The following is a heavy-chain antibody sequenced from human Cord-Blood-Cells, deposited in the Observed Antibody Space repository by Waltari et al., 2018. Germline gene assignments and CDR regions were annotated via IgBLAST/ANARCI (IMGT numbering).Heavy chain of an antibody. CDR1: GGSFSGYY. Sequence: QVQLQKWGAGLLKPSETLSLTCAVYGGSFSGYYWSWIRQPPGKGRELIGEINHSGSTTYNPTLKSRVTISVVTAKNQFSLKLSSVTAADTAVYYCARVNDFWSCYYYYYYYGMDVWGQGTTVTVSS. CDR2: INHSGST. CDR3: ARVNDFWSCYYYYYYYGMDV. V-gene: IGHV4-34*01. D-gene: IGHD3-3*01. J-gene: IGHJ6*02.